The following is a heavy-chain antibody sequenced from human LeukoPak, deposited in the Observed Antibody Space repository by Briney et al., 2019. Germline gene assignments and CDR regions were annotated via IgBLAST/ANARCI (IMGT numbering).Heavy chain of an antibody. V-gene: IGHV4-59*08. Sequence: PSETLSLTCTVSGASISSFYWSWIRQPPGKGLEWIGHVHYSGSSNYYPSLKSRVTMSLDTSKNQFSLGLSSVTAADTAVYYCASGRNYYDSSGYYYYYYGMNVWGQGTTVTVSS. CDR1: GASISSFY. D-gene: IGHD3-22*01. CDR2: VHYSGSS. J-gene: IGHJ6*02. CDR3: ASGRNYYDSSGYYYYYYGMNV.